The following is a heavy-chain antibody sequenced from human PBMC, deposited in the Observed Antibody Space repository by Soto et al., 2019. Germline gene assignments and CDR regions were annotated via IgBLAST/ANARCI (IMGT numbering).Heavy chain of an antibody. D-gene: IGHD3-10*01. CDR1: GGSISSGGYY. Sequence: QVQLQESGPGLVKPSQTLSLTCTVSGGSISSGGYYWSWIRQHPGKGLEWIGYIYYSGSTYYNPSLKSRVTISVDTSKNQFSLKLSSVTAADTAVYYCARGRITMAGDGATPQGWFDPWGQGTLVTVSS. J-gene: IGHJ5*02. V-gene: IGHV4-31*03. CDR2: IYYSGST. CDR3: ARGRITMAGDGATPQGWFDP.